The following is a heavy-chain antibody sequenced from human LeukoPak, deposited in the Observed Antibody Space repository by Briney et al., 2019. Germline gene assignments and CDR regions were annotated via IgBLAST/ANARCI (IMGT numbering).Heavy chain of an antibody. Sequence: GGSLRLPCAASGFTFSSYAMHWVRQAPGKGLEWVAVISYDGSNKYYADSVKGRFAISRDNSKNTLYLQMNSLRAEDTAVYYCARDGSGPVSRDYYYGMDVWGQGTTVTVSS. CDR3: ARDGSGPVSRDYYYGMDV. J-gene: IGHJ6*02. V-gene: IGHV3-30*09. CDR1: GFTFSSYA. CDR2: ISYDGSNK. D-gene: IGHD1-26*01.